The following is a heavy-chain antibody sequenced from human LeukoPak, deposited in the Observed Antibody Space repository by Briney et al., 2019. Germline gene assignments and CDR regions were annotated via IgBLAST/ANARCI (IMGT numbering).Heavy chain of an antibody. D-gene: IGHD6-19*01. CDR2: ISAYNGNT. CDR1: GYTFTSYG. Sequence: GASVKVSCKASGYTFTSYGISWVRQAPGQGLEWMGWISAYNGNTNYAQKLQGRVTMTTDTSTSTAYMELKSLRSDDTAVYYCARDSGWYGDDAFDIWGQGTMVTVSS. J-gene: IGHJ3*02. V-gene: IGHV1-18*01. CDR3: ARDSGWYGDDAFDI.